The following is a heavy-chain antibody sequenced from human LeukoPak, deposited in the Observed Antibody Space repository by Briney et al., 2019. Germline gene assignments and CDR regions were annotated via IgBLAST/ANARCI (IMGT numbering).Heavy chain of an antibody. D-gene: IGHD1-26*01. CDR2: IKQDGSDK. V-gene: IGHV3-7*04. CDR3: ARYNGGSYKAYDY. CDR1: GFTFSSYW. Sequence: GGSLRLSCAASGFTFSSYWVTWVRQAPGKGLEWVANIKQDGSDKYYADSVRGRFTISRDNAKNSLYLQMNSLRAEDTAVYYCARYNGGSYKAYDYWGQGTLVTVPS. J-gene: IGHJ4*02.